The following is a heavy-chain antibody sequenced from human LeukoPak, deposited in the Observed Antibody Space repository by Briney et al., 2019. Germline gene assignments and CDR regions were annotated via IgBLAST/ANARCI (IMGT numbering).Heavy chain of an antibody. D-gene: IGHD5-18*01. CDR3: ARDTAKLTSVYYYGMDV. Sequence: GGSLRLSCAASGFTLSTYWMSWVRQAPGKGLEWVANIKEDGSEKYYVDSVKGRFTISRDNAKSSLFLLMNSLRADDTAVYYCARDTAKLTSVYYYGMDVWGQGTTVTVSS. CDR2: IKEDGSEK. J-gene: IGHJ6*02. CDR1: GFTLSTYW. V-gene: IGHV3-7*05.